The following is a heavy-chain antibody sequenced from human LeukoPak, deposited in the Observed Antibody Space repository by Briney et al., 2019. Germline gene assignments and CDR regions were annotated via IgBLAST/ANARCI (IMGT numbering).Heavy chain of an antibody. D-gene: IGHD1-26*01. Sequence: SVKVSCKASGGTFSSYAISWVRQAPRQGLEWMGGIIPIFGTANYAQKFQGRVTITTDESTSTAYMELRSLRSDDTAVYYCARDLSRDPTKDSGSYAWGQGTLVTVSS. V-gene: IGHV1-69*05. CDR3: ARDLSRDPTKDSGSYA. CDR2: IIPIFGTA. J-gene: IGHJ5*02. CDR1: GGTFSSYA.